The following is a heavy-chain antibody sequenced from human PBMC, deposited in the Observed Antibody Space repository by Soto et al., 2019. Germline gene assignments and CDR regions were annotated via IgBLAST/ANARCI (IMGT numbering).Heavy chain of an antibody. CDR1: GYNFGSYA. J-gene: IGHJ4*02. D-gene: IGHD1-7*01. V-gene: IGHV3-23*01. CDR3: AKDPRLELRGVDS. CDR2: IGGGGIGS. Sequence: DVHLLESGGGLVQPGGSLRLSCVASGYNFGSYAMMWVRQAPEKGLEWISTIGGGGIGSYYAASVKGRFTISRDNSKNTLYLQMNSLRAEDTGVYYCAKDPRLELRGVDSWGQGTQVTVYS.